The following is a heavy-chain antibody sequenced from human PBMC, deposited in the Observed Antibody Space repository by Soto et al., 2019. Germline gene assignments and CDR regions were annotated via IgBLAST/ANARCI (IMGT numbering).Heavy chain of an antibody. CDR1: GFTFDDYA. D-gene: IGHD2-8*02. V-gene: IGHV3-9*01. Sequence: EVQLVESGGGLLQPGRSLRLSCAASGFTFDDYAMHWVRQAPGRRLEWVSGLSWYSGSVGYADSVKGRFTISRDNAKNFLYLEMNSLRDEDTALYYCVKDRSVYCTGARCERRDDFYYDGMDVWGQGTTVTVSS. J-gene: IGHJ6*02. CDR3: VKDRSVYCTGARCERRDDFYYDGMDV. CDR2: LSWYSGSV.